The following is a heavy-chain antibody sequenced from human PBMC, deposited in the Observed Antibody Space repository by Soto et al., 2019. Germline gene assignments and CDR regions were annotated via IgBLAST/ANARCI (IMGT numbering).Heavy chain of an antibody. Sequence: PGGSLRLSCAASGFTFSSYWMSWVRQAQGKGLEWVANIKQDGSEKYYVDSVKDRFTISRDNAKNSLYLQMNSLRAEDTAVYYCARDSLWGSGDGFDYWGQGTLVTV. D-gene: IGHD6-25*01. V-gene: IGHV3-7*01. CDR3: ARDSLWGSGDGFDY. CDR1: GFTFSSYW. J-gene: IGHJ4*02. CDR2: IKQDGSEK.